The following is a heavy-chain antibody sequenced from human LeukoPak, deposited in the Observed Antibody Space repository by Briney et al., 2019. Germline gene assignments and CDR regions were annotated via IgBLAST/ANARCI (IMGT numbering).Heavy chain of an antibody. Sequence: GASVKVSCKTSGYTFTGYYMHWVRQAPGQGLEWMGWIKPSSGGTSYAQQFQGRVTMTKDTSISTAYMELSRLTSDDTAVYYCVRVRFCTNGVCPYYFDNWGQGTLVTVSS. D-gene: IGHD2-8*01. V-gene: IGHV1-2*02. J-gene: IGHJ4*02. CDR1: GYTFTGYY. CDR3: VRVRFCTNGVCPYYFDN. CDR2: IKPSSGGT.